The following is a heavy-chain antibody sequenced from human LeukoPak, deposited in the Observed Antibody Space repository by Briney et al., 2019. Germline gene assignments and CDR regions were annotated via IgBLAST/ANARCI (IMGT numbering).Heavy chain of an antibody. J-gene: IGHJ4*02. V-gene: IGHV4-34*01. CDR1: GGSFSGYY. D-gene: IGHD6-13*01. CDR2: INHSGST. Sequence: SETLSLTCAVYGGSFSGYYWSWIRQPPGKGLEWIGEINHSGSTNYNPSLKSRVTISVDTSKNQFSLKLSSVTAADTAVYYCARVYSSSSYFDYWGQGTLVTVSS. CDR3: ARVYSSSSYFDY.